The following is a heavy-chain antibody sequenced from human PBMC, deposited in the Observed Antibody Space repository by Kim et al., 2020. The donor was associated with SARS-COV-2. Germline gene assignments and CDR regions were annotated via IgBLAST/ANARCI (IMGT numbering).Heavy chain of an antibody. CDR3: ARTRGYYASYYFDY. V-gene: IGHV4-34*01. J-gene: IGHJ4*02. CDR2: INHSGST. Sequence: SETLSLTCAVYGGSFSGYYWSWIRQPPGKGLEWIGEINHSGSTNYNPSLKSRVTISVDTSKNQFSLKLSSVTAADTAVYYCARTRGYYASYYFDYWGQGTLVTVSS. CDR1: GGSFSGYY. D-gene: IGHD2-2*01.